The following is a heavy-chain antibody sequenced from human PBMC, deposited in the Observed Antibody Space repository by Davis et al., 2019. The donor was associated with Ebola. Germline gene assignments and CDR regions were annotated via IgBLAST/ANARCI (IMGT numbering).Heavy chain of an antibody. J-gene: IGHJ5*02. CDR1: GYTFTTYV. CDR2: INADNGNT. Sequence: ASVKVSCKASGYTFTTYVMHWVRQAPGQRLEWMGWINADNGNTKYSQKFQDRVTITRDTSASTAYMELSSLRSEDTAVYYCARLGNLGYSGYERRNWFDPWGQGTLVTVSS. D-gene: IGHD5-12*01. V-gene: IGHV1-3*01. CDR3: ARLGNLGYSGYERRNWFDP.